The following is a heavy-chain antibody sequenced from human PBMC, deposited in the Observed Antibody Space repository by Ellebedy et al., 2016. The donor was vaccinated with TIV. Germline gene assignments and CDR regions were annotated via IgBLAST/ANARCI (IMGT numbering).Heavy chain of an antibody. CDR2: INHSGST. Sequence: SETLSLTCAVYGGSFSGYYWSWIRQPPGKGLEWIGEINHSGSTNYNPSLKSRVTISVDTSKNQFSLKLSSVTAADTAVYYCARGQVTPSWYFDLWGRGTLVTVSS. CDR1: GGSFSGYY. V-gene: IGHV4-34*01. D-gene: IGHD4-23*01. CDR3: ARGQVTPSWYFDL. J-gene: IGHJ2*01.